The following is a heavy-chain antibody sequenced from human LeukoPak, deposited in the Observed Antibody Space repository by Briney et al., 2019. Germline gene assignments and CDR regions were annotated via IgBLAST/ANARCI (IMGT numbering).Heavy chain of an antibody. CDR3: AKSPQQLPYYFDY. CDR1: GFTFSSYA. J-gene: IGHJ4*02. CDR2: ISGSGGST. Sequence: GGSLRLSCAASGFTFSSYAMSWVRQAPGKGLEWVSAISGSGGSTYYADSVKGRFTISRDSSKNTLYLQMNSLRAEDTAVYYCAKSPQQLPYYFDYWGQGTLVTVSS. D-gene: IGHD6-13*01. V-gene: IGHV3-23*01.